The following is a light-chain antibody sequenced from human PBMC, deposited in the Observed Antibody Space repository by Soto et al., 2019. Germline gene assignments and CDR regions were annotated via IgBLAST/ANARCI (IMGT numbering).Light chain of an antibody. Sequence: EIGLTQSPATQSFSPVERSARSCIASQSISSKLAWYQQKPGQAPRLLIYGASTRATGIPARFSGTGSGTEFTLTITSLQSEDFAVYYCQEYNNWHPITFGGGTKVDIK. J-gene: IGKJ4*01. V-gene: IGKV3-15*01. CDR1: QSISSK. CDR3: QEYNNWHPIT. CDR2: GAS.